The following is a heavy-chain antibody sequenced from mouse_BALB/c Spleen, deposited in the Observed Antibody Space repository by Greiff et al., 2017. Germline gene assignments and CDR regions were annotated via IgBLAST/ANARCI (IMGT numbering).Heavy chain of an antibody. D-gene: IGHD2-1*01. V-gene: IGHV1S56*01. CDR3: ARSVYGNGAMDY. Sequence: VQRVESGPELVKPGASVRISCKASGYTFTSYYIHWVKQRPGQGLEWIGWIYPGNVNTKYNEKFKGKATLTADKSSSTAYMQLSSLTSEDSAVYFCARSVYGNGAMDYWGQGTSVTVSS. CDR2: IYPGNVNT. CDR1: GYTFTSYY. J-gene: IGHJ4*01.